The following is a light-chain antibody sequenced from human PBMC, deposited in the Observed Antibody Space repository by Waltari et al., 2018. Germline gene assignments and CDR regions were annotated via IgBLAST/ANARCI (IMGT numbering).Light chain of an antibody. J-gene: IGLJ2*01. CDR1: SLRSYY. CDR3: NSRDSSGNHVV. V-gene: IGLV3-19*01. Sequence: SSELTQDPAVSVALGQTVRITCQGDSLRSYYASWYQQKPGQAPVLVICGKNNRPSGIPDRFSSSRSGNAASVTITGAQAEDEADYYCNSRDSSGNHVVFGGGTKLTVL. CDR2: GKN.